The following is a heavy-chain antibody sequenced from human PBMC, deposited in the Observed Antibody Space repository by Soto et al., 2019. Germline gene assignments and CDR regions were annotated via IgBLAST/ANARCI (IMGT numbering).Heavy chain of an antibody. CDR3: ARDLDHFGDYGGYFDY. CDR1: GFTFCSYA. CDR2: ISYDGSNK. Sequence: QVQLVESGGGVVQPGRSLRLSCAASGFTFCSYAMHWVRQAPGKGLEWVAVISYDGSNKYYADSVKGRFTISRDNSKNTLYLQMNSLRAEDTAVYYCARDLDHFGDYGGYFDYWGQGTLVTVSS. D-gene: IGHD4-17*01. J-gene: IGHJ4*02. V-gene: IGHV3-30-3*01.